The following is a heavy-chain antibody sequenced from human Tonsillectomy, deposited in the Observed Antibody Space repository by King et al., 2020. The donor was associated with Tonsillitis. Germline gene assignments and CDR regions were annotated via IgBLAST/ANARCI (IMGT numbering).Heavy chain of an antibody. V-gene: IGHV3-33*08. D-gene: IGHD6-13*01. Sequence: QMQLVQSGGGVVQPGRSLRLSCAASGFVFSNSAMFWVRQAPGKGLEWVTVIWFDGSNEYYVDSVQGRFTISRDNSKNTLYLQMNSLRGEDTAVYYCAAGIAAAGNSPIDYWGQGTLVTVSS. J-gene: IGHJ4*02. CDR1: GFVFSNSA. CDR2: IWFDGSNE. CDR3: AAGIAAAGNSPIDY.